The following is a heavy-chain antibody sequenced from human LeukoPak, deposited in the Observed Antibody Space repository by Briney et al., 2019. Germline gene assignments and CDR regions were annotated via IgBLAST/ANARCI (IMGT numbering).Heavy chain of an antibody. CDR3: VRGTGY. CDR2: ISSNGDNT. Sequence: PGGSLRLSCSVSGFTFSTYVMHWVRQAPGKGLEYVSAISSNGDNTYYADCVKGRFTISRDNSKNTLHLQMSSLRADDTAVYYCVRGTGYWGQGTLVTVSS. J-gene: IGHJ4*02. CDR1: GFTFSTYV. V-gene: IGHV3-64D*06.